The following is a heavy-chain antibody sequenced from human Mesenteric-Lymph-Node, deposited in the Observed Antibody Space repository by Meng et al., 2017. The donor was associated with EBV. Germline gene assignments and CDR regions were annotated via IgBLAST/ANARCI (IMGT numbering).Heavy chain of an antibody. D-gene: IGHD3-10*01. CDR1: GGSISSDNW. Sequence: QGQLQESGPGLVKPSGPLSLTCAVSGGSISSDNWWTWVRQPPGKGLEWIGEIHHSGATNYNPSLKSRVTISVDKSKNQFSLKLSSVTAADAAVYFCASVIYGSGLNSWFDPWGHGTLVTVSS. CDR3: ASVIYGSGLNSWFDP. CDR2: IHHSGAT. J-gene: IGHJ5*02. V-gene: IGHV4-4*02.